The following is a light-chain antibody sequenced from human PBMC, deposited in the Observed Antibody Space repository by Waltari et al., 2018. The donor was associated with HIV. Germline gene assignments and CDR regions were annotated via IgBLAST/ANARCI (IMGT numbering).Light chain of an antibody. J-gene: IGLJ2*01. CDR2: GVS. CDR1: TTAIVGYNY. V-gene: IGLV2-14*03. CDR3: CSYTKLTTHYVL. Sequence: QSALTQPASVSGSPGQSIPISCNGTTTAIVGYNYLSWYQRHPDKAPKLIIFGVSNRPSGISSRFSGSKSGNTASLTISGLQAEDEADYYCCSYTKLTTHYVLFGGGTKLTVL.